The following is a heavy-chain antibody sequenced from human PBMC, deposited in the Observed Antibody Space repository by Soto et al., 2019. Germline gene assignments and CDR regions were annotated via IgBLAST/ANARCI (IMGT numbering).Heavy chain of an antibody. CDR1: GYTFTGYY. CDR3: AAHTLRYFDWLSPKDIFVD. CDR2: INPNSGGT. Sequence: ASVKVSCKASGYTFTGYYMHWVRQAPGQGLEWMGWINPNSGGTNYAQKFQGRVTMTRDTSISTAYMELSRLRSDDTAVYYCAAHTLRYFDWLSPKDIFVDWGQGTLVTVSS. D-gene: IGHD3-9*01. J-gene: IGHJ4*02. V-gene: IGHV1-2*02.